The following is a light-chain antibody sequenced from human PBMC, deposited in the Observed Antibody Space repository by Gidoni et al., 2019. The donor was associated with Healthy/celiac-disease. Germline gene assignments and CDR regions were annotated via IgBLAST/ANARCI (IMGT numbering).Light chain of an antibody. CDR3: QKYNSAPRT. J-gene: IGKJ1*01. Sequence: DIHITPSPSSLSASVGDRVTITCRASQGISNYLAWYQQKPGKVPKLLIYAASTLQSGVPSRFSGSGSGTDFTLTISSLQPEDVATYYCQKYNSAPRTFGQGTKVEIK. V-gene: IGKV1-27*01. CDR1: QGISNY. CDR2: AAS.